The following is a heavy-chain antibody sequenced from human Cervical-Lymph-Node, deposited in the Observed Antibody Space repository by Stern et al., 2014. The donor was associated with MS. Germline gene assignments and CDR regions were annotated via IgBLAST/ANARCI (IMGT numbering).Heavy chain of an antibody. Sequence: QVQLVQSGGGVVQPGTSLRLSCAASGFTFSRYGMHWVRQAPGKGLEWVSVTWYDGSNKYYQDSVKGRFTISRDNSKNMLYLQMYSLRAEDTAVYYCARDNAMGTTGYFDLWGRGTLVTVSS. CDR2: TWYDGSNK. V-gene: IGHV3-33*01. CDR1: GFTFSRYG. J-gene: IGHJ2*01. CDR3: ARDNAMGTTGYFDL. D-gene: IGHD1-14*01.